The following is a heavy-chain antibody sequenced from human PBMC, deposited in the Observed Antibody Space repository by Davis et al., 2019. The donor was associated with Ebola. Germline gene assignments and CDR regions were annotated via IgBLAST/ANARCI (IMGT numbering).Heavy chain of an antibody. CDR1: GGTFSSYT. CDR3: ASERVVTIAAAGTPYYYGMDV. D-gene: IGHD6-13*01. J-gene: IGHJ6*02. CDR2: INPSGGST. V-gene: IGHV1-46*03. Sequence: AASVKVSCKASGGTFSSYTISWVRQAPGQGLEWMGIINPSGGSTSYAQKFQGRVTMTRDTSTSTVYMELSSLRSEDTAVYYCASERVVTIAAAGTPYYYGMDVWGQGTTVIVSS.